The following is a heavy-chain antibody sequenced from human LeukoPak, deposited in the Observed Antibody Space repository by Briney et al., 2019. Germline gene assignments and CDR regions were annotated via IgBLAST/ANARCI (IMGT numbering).Heavy chain of an antibody. Sequence: GGSLRLSCAASGFSFSDYSINWVRQAPGKGLEWVSFISSSSSYIFYADSLKGRFTVSRDNAKNSLYLQMNNLRAEDTAIYYCARVPADYWGQGTLVTVSS. CDR2: ISSSSSYI. J-gene: IGHJ4*02. V-gene: IGHV3-21*05. CDR1: GFSFSDYS. CDR3: ARVPADY.